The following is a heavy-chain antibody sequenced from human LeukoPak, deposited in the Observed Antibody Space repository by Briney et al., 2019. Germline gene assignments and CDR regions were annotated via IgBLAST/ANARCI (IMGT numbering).Heavy chain of an antibody. J-gene: IGHJ6*03. V-gene: IGHV4-59*01. D-gene: IGHD5-24*01. Sequence: SETLSLTCAVYGGSFSGYYWSWIRQPPGKGLEWIGYIYYSGSTNYNPSLKSRVTISVDTSKNQFSLKLSSVTAADTAVYYCARGVENYYYYMDVWGKGTTVTVSS. CDR1: GGSFSGYY. CDR3: ARGVENYYYYMDV. CDR2: IYYSGST.